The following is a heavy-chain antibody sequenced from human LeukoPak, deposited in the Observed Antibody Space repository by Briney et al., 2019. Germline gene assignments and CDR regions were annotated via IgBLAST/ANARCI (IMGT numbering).Heavy chain of an antibody. CDR1: GFTFSSYW. J-gene: IGHJ4*02. Sequence: GGSLRLSCAASGFTFSSYWMSWVRQAPGKGLEWVAVISYDGSNKYYADSVKGRFTISRDNSKNTLYLQMNSLRAEDTAVYYCASDIVVVVAATRDYWGQGTLVTVSS. D-gene: IGHD2-15*01. V-gene: IGHV3-30-3*01. CDR2: ISYDGSNK. CDR3: ASDIVVVVAATRDY.